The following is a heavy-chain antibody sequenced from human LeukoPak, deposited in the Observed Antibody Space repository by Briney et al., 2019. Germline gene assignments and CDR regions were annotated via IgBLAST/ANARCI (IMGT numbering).Heavy chain of an antibody. CDR3: AKASGYSYAPGNWFDP. V-gene: IGHV3-23*01. J-gene: IGHJ5*02. D-gene: IGHD5-18*01. CDR1: GFTFSSYA. CDR2: ISGSGGST. Sequence: GGSLRLSCAASGFTFSSYAMSWVRQAPGKGLEWVSAISGSGGSTYYADSGKGRFTISRDNSTTTLYLQMNSLRAEDTAVYYCAKASGYSYAPGNWFDPWGQGTLVTVSS.